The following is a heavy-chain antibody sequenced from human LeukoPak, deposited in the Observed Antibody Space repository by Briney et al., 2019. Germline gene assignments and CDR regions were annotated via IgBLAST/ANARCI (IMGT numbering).Heavy chain of an antibody. V-gene: IGHV4-39*07. CDR2: IYYSGST. Sequence: SETLSLTCTVSGGSISSYYWGWIRQPPGKGLEWIGSIYYSGSTYYNPSLKSRVTISVDTSKNQFSLKLSSVTAADTAVYYCARAPLLRYFDWLLFAVPFDPWGQGTLVTVSS. CDR1: GGSISSYY. CDR3: ARAPLLRYFDWLLFAVPFDP. J-gene: IGHJ5*02. D-gene: IGHD3-9*01.